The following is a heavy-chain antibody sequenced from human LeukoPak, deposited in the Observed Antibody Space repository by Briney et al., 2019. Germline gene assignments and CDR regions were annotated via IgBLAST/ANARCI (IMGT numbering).Heavy chain of an antibody. CDR2: INYSGST. D-gene: IGHD6-13*01. CDR3: ARGGKVFAAALRNFDY. CDR1: GGSFSGYY. Sequence: PSETLSLTCAVYGGSFSGYYWSWIRQPPGKGLEWIGEINYSGSTNYNPSLKSRVTISVDTSKNQFSLKLRSVPAADTAVYYCARGGKVFAAALRNFDYWGQGTLVTVSS. V-gene: IGHV4-34*01. J-gene: IGHJ4*02.